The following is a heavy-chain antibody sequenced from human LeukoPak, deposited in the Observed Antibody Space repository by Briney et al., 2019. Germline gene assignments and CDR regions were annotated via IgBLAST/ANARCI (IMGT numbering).Heavy chain of an antibody. D-gene: IGHD2-8*02. Sequence: GGSLRLSCAASGFTFSTFAMIWVRQPPGKGLEWVSSIFPSGGEIHYADSVRGRFTISRDNSKSTLSLQMDSLRAEDTAIYYCATYRQVLLPFESWGRGTLVTVSS. CDR2: IFPSGGEI. CDR1: GFTFSTFA. J-gene: IGHJ4*02. V-gene: IGHV3-23*01. CDR3: ATYRQVLLPFES.